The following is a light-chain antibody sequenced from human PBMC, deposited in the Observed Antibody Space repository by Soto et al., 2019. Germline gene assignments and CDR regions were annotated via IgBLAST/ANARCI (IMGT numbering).Light chain of an antibody. J-gene: IGKJ1*01. CDR2: KAS. V-gene: IGKV1-5*03. CDR1: QTISSW. Sequence: MTQSPGTLSVSPVERATLSCRASQTISSWLAWYQQKPGKAPKLLIYKASTLKSGVPSRFSGSGSGTEFTLTISSLQPDDFATYYCQHYNSYSEAFGQGTKVDIK. CDR3: QHYNSYSEA.